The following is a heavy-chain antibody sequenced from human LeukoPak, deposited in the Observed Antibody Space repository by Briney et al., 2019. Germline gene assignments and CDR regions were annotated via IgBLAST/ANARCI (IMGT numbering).Heavy chain of an antibody. CDR3: ATREWELLGFDY. Sequence: GASVKVSCKVSGYTLTELSMHWVRQAPGKGLERMGGFDPEDGETIYAQKFQGRVTMTEDTSTDTAYMELSSLRSEDTAVYYCATREWELLGFDYWGQGTLVTVSS. CDR1: GYTLTELS. V-gene: IGHV1-24*01. D-gene: IGHD1-26*01. CDR2: FDPEDGET. J-gene: IGHJ4*02.